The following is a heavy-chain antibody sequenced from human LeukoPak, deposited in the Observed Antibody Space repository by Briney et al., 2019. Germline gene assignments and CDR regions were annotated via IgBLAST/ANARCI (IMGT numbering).Heavy chain of an antibody. J-gene: IGHJ6*03. CDR1: GYSISSGYY. Sequence: PSETLSLTCTVSGYSISSGYYWGWIRQPPGKGLEWIGSIYHSGRTFYNPSLKSRVTISVDTSKNQFSLKLSSVTAADTAVYYCARGRARFGNYYYMDVWGKGTTVTVSS. CDR3: ARGRARFGNYYYMDV. D-gene: IGHD3-10*01. V-gene: IGHV4-38-2*02. CDR2: IYHSGRT.